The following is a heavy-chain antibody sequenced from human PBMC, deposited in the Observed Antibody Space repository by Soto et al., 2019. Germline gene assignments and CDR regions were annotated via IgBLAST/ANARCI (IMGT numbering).Heavy chain of an antibody. J-gene: IGHJ6*02. V-gene: IGHV4-59*01. Sequence: SETLSLTCTVSGGSISGYYWRWIRQPPGKGLEGIGCIYFTGNTNYKPSLGSRVTISLDTSKNQFSLKVTSVTAADTAVYYCARAHPKYYYYGLDVWGQGTTVTVSS. CDR2: IYFTGNT. CDR3: ARAHPKYYYYGLDV. CDR1: GGSISGYY.